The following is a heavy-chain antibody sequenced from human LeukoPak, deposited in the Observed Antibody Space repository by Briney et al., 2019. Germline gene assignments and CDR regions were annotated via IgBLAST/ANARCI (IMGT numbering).Heavy chain of an antibody. D-gene: IGHD3-16*01. CDR1: GYTLNEVS. Sequence: ASVKVSCKVAGYTLNEVSMHWVRQTPGKGLEWMGGFDPEDGERIYAQKFQGRVTMTEDTSTDTAYMELSSLTSGDTAMYYCATENFGLGSPFDPWRQGTLVTVSS. CDR2: FDPEDGER. CDR3: ATENFGLGSPFDP. V-gene: IGHV1-24*01. J-gene: IGHJ5*02.